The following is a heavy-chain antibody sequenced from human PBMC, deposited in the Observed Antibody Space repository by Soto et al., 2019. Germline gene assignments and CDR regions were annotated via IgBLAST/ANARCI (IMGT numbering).Heavy chain of an antibody. Sequence: QVQLVQSGAEVKKPGASVTVSCRSSGDTFNDYYIHWVRQAPGQGLEWMGWINPNGSVTKYAQKSQGWVSMTRDPSIRPVYMQLSRLTSDDTAVYYCARESGEATATLDYYYFYMHVWGTGPTVTVSS. J-gene: IGHJ6*03. CDR1: GDTFNDYY. V-gene: IGHV1-2*04. CDR2: INPNGSVT. CDR3: ARESGEATATLDYYYFYMHV. D-gene: IGHD5-12*01.